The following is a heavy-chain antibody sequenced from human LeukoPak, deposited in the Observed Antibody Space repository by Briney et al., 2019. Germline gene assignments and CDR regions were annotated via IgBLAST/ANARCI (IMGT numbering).Heavy chain of an antibody. D-gene: IGHD1-1*01. CDR2: INHSGST. V-gene: IGHV4-34*01. CDR1: GGSFSGYY. J-gene: IGHJ5*02. CDR3: ASRSESDIGASGKSNWFDP. Sequence: SETLSLTCAVYGGSFSGYYWSWIRQPPGKGLEWTGEINHSGSTNYNPSLKSRVTISVDTSKNQFSLRLSSVTAADTAVYYCASRSESDIGASGKSNWFDPWGQGTLVTVSS.